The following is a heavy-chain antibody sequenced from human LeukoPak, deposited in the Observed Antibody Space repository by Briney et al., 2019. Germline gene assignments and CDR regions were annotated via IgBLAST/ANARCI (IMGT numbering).Heavy chain of an antibody. V-gene: IGHV4-30-2*01. CDR2: IYHSGST. Sequence: PSQTLSLTCAVSGGFISSGGYSWSWIRQPPGKGLEWIGYIYHSGSTYYNPSLKSRVTISVDRSKNQFPLKLSSVTAADTAVYYCARESKIYDGDGYHLDSWGQGTLVSVSS. D-gene: IGHD3-22*01. CDR3: ARESKIYDGDGYHLDS. J-gene: IGHJ4*02. CDR1: GGFISSGGYS.